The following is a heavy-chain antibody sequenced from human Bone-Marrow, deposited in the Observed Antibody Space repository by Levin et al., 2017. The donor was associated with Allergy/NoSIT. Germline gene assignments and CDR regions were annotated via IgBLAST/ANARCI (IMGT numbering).Heavy chain of an antibody. CDR2: INPNSGGT. Sequence: EASVKVSCKASGYTFTGYYMHWVRQAPGQGLEWMGRINPNSGGTNYAQKFQGRVTMTRDTSISTAYMELSRLRSDDTAVYYCARERRGIAAHGDYYYMDVWGKGTTVTVSS. D-gene: IGHD6-13*01. CDR1: GYTFTGYY. J-gene: IGHJ6*03. CDR3: ARERRGIAAHGDYYYMDV. V-gene: IGHV1-2*06.